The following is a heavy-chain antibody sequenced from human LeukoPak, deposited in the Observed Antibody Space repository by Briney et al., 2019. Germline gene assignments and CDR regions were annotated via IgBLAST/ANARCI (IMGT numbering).Heavy chain of an antibody. D-gene: IGHD6-19*01. CDR1: GYTFTGYY. J-gene: IGHJ4*02. CDR3: ARLPTGVAGTVDF. Sequence: ASVKVSCKASGYTFTGYYIHWVRQAPGQGLELMGWMHPGSGDTNYAQNFQGRVTWTRDTSINTAYMELSGLTSDDTAMYYCARLPTGVAGTVDFWGQGTLVTVSS. CDR2: MHPGSGDT. V-gene: IGHV1-2*02.